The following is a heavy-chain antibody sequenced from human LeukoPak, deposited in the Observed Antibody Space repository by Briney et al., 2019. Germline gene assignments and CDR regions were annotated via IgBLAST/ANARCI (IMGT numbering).Heavy chain of an antibody. CDR1: GDSVSSNTAG. CDR3: ARAIAVAGTHYFDY. D-gene: IGHD6-19*01. Sequence: SQTLSLTCAISGDSVSSNTAGWSWIRQSPSRGLEWLGRTYYRSKWYNDDAGSVKSRITINPDTSKNQFSLQLNSVTPEDTAVYYCARAIAVAGTHYFDYWGQGTLVTVSS. CDR2: TYYRSKWYN. V-gene: IGHV6-1*01. J-gene: IGHJ4*02.